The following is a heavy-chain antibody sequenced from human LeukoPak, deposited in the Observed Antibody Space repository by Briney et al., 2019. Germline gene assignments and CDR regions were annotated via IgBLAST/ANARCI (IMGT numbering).Heavy chain of an antibody. CDR1: GYTFTSYY. CDR2: INPSGGST. D-gene: IGHD3-10*01. CDR3: ARDRDTMVRGVRGAFDI. V-gene: IGHV1-46*01. Sequence: GASVKVSCKASGYTFTSYYMHWVRQAPGQGLEWMGIINPSGGSTSYAQKFQGRVTMTRDTSTSTVYMELGSLRSEDTAVYYCARDRDTMVRGVRGAFDIWGQGTMVTVSS. J-gene: IGHJ3*02.